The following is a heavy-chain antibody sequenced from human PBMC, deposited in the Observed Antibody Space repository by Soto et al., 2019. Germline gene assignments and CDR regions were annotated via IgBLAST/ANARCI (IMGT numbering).Heavy chain of an antibody. J-gene: IGHJ6*02. Sequence: QGQLVQSGPEVKKPGASVKVSCKASGYTFTRYGISWVRQAPGQGLEWMGWISGYNGDTNYAQKVQGRVTXTXXXSXXTAYMELRSLTSDDTAIYYCAKNGQIPYYYSGMDVWGQGTTVTVSS. D-gene: IGHD2-21*01. CDR1: GYTFTRYG. CDR2: ISGYNGDT. V-gene: IGHV1-18*01. CDR3: AKNGQIPYYYSGMDV.